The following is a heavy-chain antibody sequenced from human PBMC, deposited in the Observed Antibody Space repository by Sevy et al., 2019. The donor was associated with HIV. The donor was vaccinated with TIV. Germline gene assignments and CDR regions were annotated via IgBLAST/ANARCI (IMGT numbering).Heavy chain of an antibody. Sequence: GGSLRLSCAASGFTFDDYAMHWVRQAPGKGLEWVSGISWNSGSIGYADSVKGRFTISRDNAKNSLYLQMNSLRAEDTALYYCAKEGIAANTRYFQHWGQGTLVTVSS. CDR1: GFTFDDYA. V-gene: IGHV3-9*01. J-gene: IGHJ1*01. CDR2: ISWNSGSI. CDR3: AKEGIAANTRYFQH. D-gene: IGHD6-13*01.